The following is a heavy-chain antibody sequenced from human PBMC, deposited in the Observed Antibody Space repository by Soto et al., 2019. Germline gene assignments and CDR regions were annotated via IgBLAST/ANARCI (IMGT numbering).Heavy chain of an antibody. CDR3: ARGTDTWFFAL. CDR1: DGSITSYY. J-gene: IGHJ2*01. Sequence: SETLSLTCTVSDGSITSYYWSWIRQHPGKGLEWIGYIYCSGSMYYKSSLKSRLTFSVDTSKNHFSLKLTSVTAADTAVYYCARGTDTWFFALWGRGTLVTVSS. CDR2: IYCSGSM. V-gene: IGHV4-59*12. D-gene: IGHD3-9*01.